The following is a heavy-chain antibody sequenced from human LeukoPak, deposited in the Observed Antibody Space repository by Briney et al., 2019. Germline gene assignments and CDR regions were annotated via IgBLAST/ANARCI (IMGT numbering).Heavy chain of an antibody. V-gene: IGHV3-15*01. CDR3: TTGPYDYGSGTYYH. CDR2: IKSKTDGGTT. Sequence: GGSLRLSCAASGFTFSNAWMSWVRQAPGKGLEWVGRIKSKTDGGTTDYAAPVKGRFTISRDDSKNTLYVQMNSLKTEDTAVYYCTTGPYDYGSGTYYHWGQGALVTVSS. J-gene: IGHJ4*02. CDR1: GFTFSNAW. D-gene: IGHD3-10*01.